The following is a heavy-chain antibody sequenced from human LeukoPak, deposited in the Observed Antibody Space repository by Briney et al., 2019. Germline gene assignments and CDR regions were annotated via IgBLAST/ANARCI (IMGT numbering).Heavy chain of an antibody. CDR1: GYTFTGYY. V-gene: IGHV1-2*02. D-gene: IGHD1-1*01. Sequence: ASVKVSCKASGYTFTGYYMHWVRQAPGQGLEWMGWINPNSGGTNYAQKFQGRVTMTRDTPISTAYMELSRLRSDDTAVYYCARAGNLFYWSDPWGQGTLVTVSS. J-gene: IGHJ5*02. CDR3: ARAGNLFYWSDP. CDR2: INPNSGGT.